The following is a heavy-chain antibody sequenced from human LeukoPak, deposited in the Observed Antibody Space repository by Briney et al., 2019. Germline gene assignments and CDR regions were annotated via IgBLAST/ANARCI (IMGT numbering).Heavy chain of an antibody. D-gene: IGHD3-22*01. CDR1: GFTFDDYA. CDR2: ISWDGGST. J-gene: IGHJ5*02. CDR3: ARGTYYYDSSGYYIWFDP. Sequence: GGSLRLSCAASGFTFDDYAMHWVRQAPGKGLEWVSLISWDGGSTYYADSVKGRFTISRDNSKNSLYLQMNSLRAEDTALYYCARGTYYYDSSGYYIWFDPWGQGTLVTVSS. V-gene: IGHV3-43D*03.